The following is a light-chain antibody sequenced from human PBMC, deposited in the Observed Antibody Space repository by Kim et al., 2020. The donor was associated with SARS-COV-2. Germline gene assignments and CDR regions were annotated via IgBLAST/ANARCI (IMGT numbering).Light chain of an antibody. CDR3: QAWDSSLVV. CDR1: KLGDKY. V-gene: IGLV3-1*01. J-gene: IGLJ2*01. CDR2: QDS. Sequence: VSPGQTASVTCSGDKLGDKYACWYQQKPGQSPVLVIYQDSKRPSGIPERFSGSNSGNTATLTISGTQAMDEADYYCQAWDSSLVVFGGGTQLTVL.